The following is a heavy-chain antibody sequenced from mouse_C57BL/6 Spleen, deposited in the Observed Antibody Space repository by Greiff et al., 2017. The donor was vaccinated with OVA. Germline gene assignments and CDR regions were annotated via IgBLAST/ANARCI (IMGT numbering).Heavy chain of an antibody. CDR2: IDPSDSYT. J-gene: IGHJ2*01. V-gene: IGHV1-59*01. CDR3: ARGGPYDGYSFDY. Sequence: VQLQQPGAELVRPGTSVKLSCKASGYTFTSYWMHWVKQRPGQGLAWIGVIDPSDSYTNYNQKFKGKATLTVDTSSSTAYMQLSSLTSEDSAVYYCARGGPYDGYSFDYWGQGTTLTVSS. CDR1: GYTFTSYW. D-gene: IGHD2-3*01.